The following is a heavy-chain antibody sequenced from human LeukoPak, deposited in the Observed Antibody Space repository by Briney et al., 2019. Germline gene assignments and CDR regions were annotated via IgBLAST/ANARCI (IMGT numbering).Heavy chain of an antibody. CDR3: AHIMITYGGVTAQDAFDV. J-gene: IGHJ3*01. CDR1: GFSLTTPTVG. CDR2: VYWDDDR. V-gene: IGHV2-5*02. Sequence: SGPTLVRPTQTLTVTCTFSGFSLTTPTVGVAWIRQPPGKALEWLAVVYWDDDRRYSPSLRSRLTITKDTSKNQVALTMTNMDPVDTGTYYCAHIMITYGGVTAQDAFDVWGQGAMVTV. D-gene: IGHD3-16*01.